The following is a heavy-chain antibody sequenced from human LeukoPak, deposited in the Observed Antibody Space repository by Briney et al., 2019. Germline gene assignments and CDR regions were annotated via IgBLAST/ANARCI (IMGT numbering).Heavy chain of an antibody. J-gene: IGHJ4*02. V-gene: IGHV3-49*03. CDR2: IRSKAYGGTT. D-gene: IGHD3-3*01. CDR1: GFTFGDYA. Sequence: GGSLRLSCTASGFTFGDYAMSWLRQAPGKGLEWVGFIRSKAYGGTTEYAASVKGRFTISRDDSKSIAYLQMNSLKTEDTAVYYCTRDRITIFGVVIENLDYWGQGTLVTVSS. CDR3: TRDRITIFGVVIENLDY.